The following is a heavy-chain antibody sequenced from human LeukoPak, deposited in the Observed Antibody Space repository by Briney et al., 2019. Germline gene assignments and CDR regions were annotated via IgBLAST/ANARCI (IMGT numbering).Heavy chain of an antibody. V-gene: IGHV3-33*06. D-gene: IGHD6-19*01. CDR1: GFTFSSYG. CDR2: IWYYGSNK. Sequence: PGRSLRLSCAASGFTFSSYGMHWVRQAPGKGLEWVAVIWYYGSNKYYADSVKGRFTISRDNSKNTLYLQMNSLRAEDTAVYYCAKEAIAVAGSQPFDYWGQGTLVTVSS. J-gene: IGHJ4*02. CDR3: AKEAIAVAGSQPFDY.